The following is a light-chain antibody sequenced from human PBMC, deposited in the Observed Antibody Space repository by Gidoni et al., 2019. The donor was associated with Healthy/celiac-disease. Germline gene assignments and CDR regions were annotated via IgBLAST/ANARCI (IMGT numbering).Light chain of an antibody. Sequence: IVLPPSPATLSLSPGERATLSSRASQSVSSYLAWYQQKPGQAPRLLIYDASNRATGIPARFSGSGSGTDFTLTISSLEPEDFAVYYCQQRSNWPPYTFGQGTKLEIK. CDR1: QSVSSY. CDR3: QQRSNWPPYT. J-gene: IGKJ2*01. CDR2: DAS. V-gene: IGKV3-11*01.